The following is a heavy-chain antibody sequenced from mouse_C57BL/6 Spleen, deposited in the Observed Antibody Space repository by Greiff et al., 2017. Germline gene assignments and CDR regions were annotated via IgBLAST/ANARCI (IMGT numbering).Heavy chain of an antibody. J-gene: IGHJ3*01. Sequence: EVKLMESEGGLVQPGSSMKLSCTASGFTFSDYYMAWVRQVPEKGLEWVANINYDGSSTYYLDSLKSRFIISRDNAKNILYLQMSSLKSEDTATYYCAREVTFAYWGQGILVTVSA. D-gene: IGHD2-2*01. CDR1: GFTFSDYY. V-gene: IGHV5-16*01. CDR2: INYDGSST. CDR3: AREVTFAY.